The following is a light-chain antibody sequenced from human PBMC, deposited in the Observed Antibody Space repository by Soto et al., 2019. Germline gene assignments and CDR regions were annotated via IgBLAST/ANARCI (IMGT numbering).Light chain of an antibody. Sequence: QSVLTQPPSASGTPGQRVTISCSGSSSNIGSNTVHWYQQLPGTAPKLLIYSDNQRPSGVPDRFSGSKSGTSASLAIRGLQSEDEADYYCAAWDDSLNDRLFGGGTKLTVL. CDR2: SDN. J-gene: IGLJ3*02. CDR1: SSNIGSNT. V-gene: IGLV1-44*01. CDR3: AAWDDSLNDRL.